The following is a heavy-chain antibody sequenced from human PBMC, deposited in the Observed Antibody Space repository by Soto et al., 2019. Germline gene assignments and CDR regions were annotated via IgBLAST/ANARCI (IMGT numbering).Heavy chain of an antibody. V-gene: IGHV3-30*18. J-gene: IGHJ5*02. CDR3: AKFPRGNYEPS. CDR2: LSYDGSEE. D-gene: IGHD3-3*01. Sequence: SXVIAGFTFENYCKHCVRQAPGKGLEWVSVLSYDGSEEDYAASVRGRFTISRDNSKNTLYLQMNSLRTEDTAIYYCAKFPRGNYEPSWGQGTLVTVSS. CDR1: GFTFENYC.